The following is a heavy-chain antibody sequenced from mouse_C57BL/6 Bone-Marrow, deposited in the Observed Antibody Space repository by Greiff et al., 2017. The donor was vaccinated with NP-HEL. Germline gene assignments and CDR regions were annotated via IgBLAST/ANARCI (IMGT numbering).Heavy chain of an antibody. CDR2: IGSKSNNYAS. CDR1: GFSFNTYA. J-gene: IGHJ4*01. CDR3: VRQYGYYAKDD. D-gene: IGHD2-10*02. V-gene: IGHV10-1*01. Sequence: EVKLVESGGGLVQPKGSLKLSCAASGFSFNTYAMNWVRQAPGKGLEWVARIGSKSNNYASYYADSVKDRFTISRDDSESMLYLQMNNVKTDDTAMYDCVRQYGYYAKDDWGQGTSVTVSS.